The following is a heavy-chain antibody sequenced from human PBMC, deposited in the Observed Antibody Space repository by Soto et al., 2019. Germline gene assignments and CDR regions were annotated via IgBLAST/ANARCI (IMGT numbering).Heavy chain of an antibody. CDR2: IYYTGDT. CDR3: AKGGSNKFDP. Sequence: QVQLQESGPGLVKPSETLSLTCSVSGGSISSHYWSWIRQPPGKGPEWIGYIYYTGDTNYHPSLKSRVTRSLDTSKNQFSLQLSSVTAADTAVYYCAKGGSNKFDPWGQGILVTVSS. V-gene: IGHV4-59*11. D-gene: IGHD6-13*01. J-gene: IGHJ5*02. CDR1: GGSISSHY.